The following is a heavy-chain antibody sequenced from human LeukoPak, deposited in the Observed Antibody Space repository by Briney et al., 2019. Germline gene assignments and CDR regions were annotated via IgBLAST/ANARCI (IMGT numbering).Heavy chain of an antibody. Sequence: GGSLRLSCAASGFTFSNAWMSWVRQAPGKGLEWVAVISYDGSNKYYADSVKGRFTISRDNSKNTLYLQMNSLRAEDTAVYYCARDSDCGGDCYYWGAFDIWGQGTMVTVSS. J-gene: IGHJ3*02. CDR2: ISYDGSNK. D-gene: IGHD2-21*02. V-gene: IGHV3-30*03. CDR3: ARDSDCGGDCYYWGAFDI. CDR1: GFTFSNAW.